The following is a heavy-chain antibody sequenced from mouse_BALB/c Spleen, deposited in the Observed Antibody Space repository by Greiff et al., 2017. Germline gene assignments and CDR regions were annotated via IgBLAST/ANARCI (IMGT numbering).Heavy chain of an antibody. Sequence: EVKLVESGPGLVKPSQSLSLTCTVTGYSITSDYAWNWIRQFPGNKLEWMGYISYSGSTSYNPSLKSRISITRDTSKNQFFLQLNSVTTEDTATYYCARRGVITTVVATDYAMDYWGQGTSVTVSS. V-gene: IGHV3-2*02. CDR1: GYSITSDYA. D-gene: IGHD1-1*01. CDR3: ARRGVITTVVATDYAMDY. J-gene: IGHJ4*01. CDR2: ISYSGST.